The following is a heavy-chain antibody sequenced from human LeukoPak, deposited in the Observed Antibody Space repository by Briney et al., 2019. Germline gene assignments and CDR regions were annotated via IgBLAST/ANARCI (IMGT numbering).Heavy chain of an antibody. J-gene: IGHJ4*02. Sequence: GGSLRLSCAASGFTFSDYYMGWIRQAPGKGLEWVSYISSSGSTIYYADSVKGRFTISRDNAKNSLYLQMNSLRAEDAAVYYCARDAYYDSSGYGYFDYWGQGTLVTVSS. V-gene: IGHV3-11*04. CDR1: GFTFSDYY. CDR3: ARDAYYDSSGYGYFDY. CDR2: ISSSGSTI. D-gene: IGHD3-22*01.